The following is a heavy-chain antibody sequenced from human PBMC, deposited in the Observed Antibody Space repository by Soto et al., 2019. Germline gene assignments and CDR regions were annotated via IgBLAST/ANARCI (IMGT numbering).Heavy chain of an antibody. D-gene: IGHD3-10*01. Sequence: EVQLVESGGGLVQPGGSLRLSCAAAGFTFSSYWMHWVRQAPGKGLVWVSRINSDGSSTSYADSVKGRFTISRDNAKNTLYLQMNSLRAEDTAVYYCASNSFSFSYGNDYWGQGTLVTVSS. CDR2: INSDGSST. CDR1: GFTFSSYW. J-gene: IGHJ4*02. V-gene: IGHV3-74*01. CDR3: ASNSFSFSYGNDY.